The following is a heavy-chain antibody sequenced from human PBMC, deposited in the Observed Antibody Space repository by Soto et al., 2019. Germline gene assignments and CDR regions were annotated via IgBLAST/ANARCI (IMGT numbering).Heavy chain of an antibody. V-gene: IGHV5-51*01. J-gene: IGHJ6*02. D-gene: IGHD4-17*01. CDR1: GFSFSRYT. Sequence: HGESLKISCVGSGFSFSRYTVGWVRQVPGKGLEWMGVIHPGDSDTIYSPSFQGQVTISADKSISTAYLQWSSLKASDTAMYYCTLSYGDSYYYYYGMDVWGQGTTVTAP. CDR2: IHPGDSDT. CDR3: TLSYGDSYYYYYGMDV.